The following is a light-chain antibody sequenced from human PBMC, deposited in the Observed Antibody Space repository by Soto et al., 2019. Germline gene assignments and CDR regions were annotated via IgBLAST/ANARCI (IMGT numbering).Light chain of an antibody. J-gene: IGKJ4*01. Sequence: IVMTQSPATLSVSPGERATLSCRTSQSVNSHLAWYQHKPGQAPRLLIYGASSRATGIPTRFSGSGSGTEFTLTIDSLQSEDFAIYFCQQYNNWPGTFGGGTKVEIK. V-gene: IGKV3-15*01. CDR3: QQYNNWPGT. CDR2: GAS. CDR1: QSVNSH.